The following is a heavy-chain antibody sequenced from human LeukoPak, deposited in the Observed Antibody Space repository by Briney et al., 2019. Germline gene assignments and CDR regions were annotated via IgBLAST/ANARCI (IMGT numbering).Heavy chain of an antibody. D-gene: IGHD3-22*01. J-gene: IGHJ3*01. Sequence: GGSQRLSCAASGFTFSSYSMSWVRQAPGKGLEWVSSISSSSSTIYYADSVKGRFTISRDNAKNSLYLQMNSLRAEDTAVYYCARTGGYYSESCGLNAFDVWGQGTMVTVSS. CDR2: ISSSSSTI. CDR1: GFTFSSYS. V-gene: IGHV3-48*01. CDR3: ARTGGYYSESCGLNAFDV.